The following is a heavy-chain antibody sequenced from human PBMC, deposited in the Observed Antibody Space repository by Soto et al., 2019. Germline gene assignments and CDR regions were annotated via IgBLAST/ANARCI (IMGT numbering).Heavy chain of an antibody. Sequence: EVQVVESGGGLVKPGGSLRLSCATFGFTFSNYGMKWVRQAPGKGLEWVSSISGSTGYKSYADSVKGRFTVSRDNAKNSLYLQMNSLRAEDTAVYYCAAGEMFVDYWGQGALVTVSS. CDR3: AAGEMFVDY. CDR1: GFTFSNYG. V-gene: IGHV3-21*01. CDR2: ISGSTGYK. J-gene: IGHJ4*02. D-gene: IGHD3-10*02.